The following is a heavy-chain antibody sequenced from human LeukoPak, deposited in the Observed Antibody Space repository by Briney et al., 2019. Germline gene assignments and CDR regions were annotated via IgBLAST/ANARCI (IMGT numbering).Heavy chain of an antibody. D-gene: IGHD6-6*01. CDR3: ARDKGTSYLSSFDY. Sequence: TGGSLRLPCAASGFTVSRSYMSWVRQAPGKGLEWVSEIYSGGSTYYAASVKGRFTISRDNAKNSLYLQMNSLRAEDTALYYCARDKGTSYLSSFDYWGQGTLVTVSS. J-gene: IGHJ4*02. CDR2: IYSGGST. CDR1: GFTVSRSY. V-gene: IGHV3-53*01.